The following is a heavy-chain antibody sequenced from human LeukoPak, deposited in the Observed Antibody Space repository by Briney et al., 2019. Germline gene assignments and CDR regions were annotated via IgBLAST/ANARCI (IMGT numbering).Heavy chain of an antibody. J-gene: IGHJ4*02. Sequence: GGSLRLSCAASGFTFDDYAMHWVRQAPGKGLEWVSGISWNSGSIGYADSVKGRFTISRDNAKNSLYLQMNSLRAEDTALYYCAKDIAGGIAVASYFDYWGQGTLATVSS. CDR1: GFTFDDYA. CDR2: ISWNSGSI. V-gene: IGHV3-9*01. D-gene: IGHD6-19*01. CDR3: AKDIAGGIAVASYFDY.